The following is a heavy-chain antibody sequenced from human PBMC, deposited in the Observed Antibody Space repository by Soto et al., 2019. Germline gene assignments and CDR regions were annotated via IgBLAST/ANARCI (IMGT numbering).Heavy chain of an antibody. CDR3: AKYDGSGSYYNSYYYYGMDV. CDR2: ISGSGGST. CDR1: GFTFSSYA. D-gene: IGHD3-10*01. J-gene: IGHJ6*02. Sequence: GGSLRLSCAASGFTFSSYAMSWVRQAPGKGLEWVSAISGSGGSTYYADSVKGRFTISRDNSKNTLYLQMNSLRAEDTAVYYCAKYDGSGSYYNSYYYYGMDVWGQGTTVTVSS. V-gene: IGHV3-23*01.